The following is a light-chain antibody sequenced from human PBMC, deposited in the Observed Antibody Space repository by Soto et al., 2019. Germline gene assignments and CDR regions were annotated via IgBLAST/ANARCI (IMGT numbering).Light chain of an antibody. CDR1: SGHSSYI. Sequence: QLVLTQSSSASASLESSVKLTCSLSSGHSSYIIAWHQQQPGKAPRYLMKLEGSGSYNKGSGVPDRFSGSSSGADRYLTISNLQFEDEADYYCETWDSNTHVFGTGTKLTVL. V-gene: IGLV4-60*02. CDR3: ETWDSNTHV. J-gene: IGLJ1*01. CDR2: LEGSGSY.